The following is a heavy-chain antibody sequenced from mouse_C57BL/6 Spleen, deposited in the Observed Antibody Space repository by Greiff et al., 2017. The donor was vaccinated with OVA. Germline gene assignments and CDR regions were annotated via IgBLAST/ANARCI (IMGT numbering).Heavy chain of an antibody. CDR2: ISNGGGST. D-gene: IGHD2-5*01. CDR1: GFTFSDYY. V-gene: IGHV5-12*01. J-gene: IGHJ4*01. CDR3: AGAYYSNYYAMDY. Sequence: EVQRVESGGGLVQPGGSLKLSCAASGFTFSDYYMYWVRQTPEKRLEWVAYISNGGGSTYYPDTVKGRFTISRDNAKNTLYLQMSRLKSEDTAMYYCAGAYYSNYYAMDYWGQGTSVTVSS.